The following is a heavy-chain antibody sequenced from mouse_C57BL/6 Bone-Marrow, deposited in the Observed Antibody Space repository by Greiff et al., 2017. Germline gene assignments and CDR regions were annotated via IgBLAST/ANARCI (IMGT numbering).Heavy chain of an antibody. CDR1: GYTFTSYW. V-gene: IGHV1-55*01. CDR3: ANYYGREGFAY. D-gene: IGHD1-1*01. Sequence: VQLQQPGAELVKPGASVKMSCKASGYTFTSYWITWVKQRPGQGLEWIGDIYPGSGSTNYNEKFKGKATLTVDTSSSTAYMQLSSLPSEDSAVYYCANYYGREGFAYWGQGTLVTVSA. J-gene: IGHJ3*01. CDR2: IYPGSGST.